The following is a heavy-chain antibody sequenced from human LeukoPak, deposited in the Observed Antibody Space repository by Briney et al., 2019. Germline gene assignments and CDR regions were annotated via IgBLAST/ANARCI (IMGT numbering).Heavy chain of an antibody. CDR3: AREEGFWSGYVVYYYYYMDV. CDR2: IKQDGSEK. Sequence: PGGSLRLSCAASGSTFSSYWMSWVRQAPGKGLEWVANIKQDGSEKYYVDSVKGRSTISRDNAKNSLYLQMNSLRAEDTAVYYCAREEGFWSGYVVYYYYYMDVWGKGTTVTVSS. J-gene: IGHJ6*03. D-gene: IGHD3-3*01. V-gene: IGHV3-7*01. CDR1: GSTFSSYW.